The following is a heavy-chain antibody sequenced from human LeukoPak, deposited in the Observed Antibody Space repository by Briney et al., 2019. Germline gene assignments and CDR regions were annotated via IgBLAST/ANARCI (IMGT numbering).Heavy chain of an antibody. D-gene: IGHD2-15*01. V-gene: IGHV1-2*02. CDR3: ARDGTFDI. J-gene: IGHJ3*02. Sequence: ASVKVSCKASGYTFTGYFLHWVRQAPGQGLEWMGWINPSTGGTNSAQRFQGRVTMTRDTSSSTAYMELIRLRSDDTAVYYCARDGTFDIWGQGTMVTVSS. CDR2: INPSTGGT. CDR1: GYTFTGYF.